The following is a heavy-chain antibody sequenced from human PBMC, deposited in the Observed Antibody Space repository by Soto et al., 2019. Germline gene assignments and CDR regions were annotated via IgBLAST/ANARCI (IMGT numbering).Heavy chain of an antibody. CDR3: ARLGASYDYVWGSYRYFDY. J-gene: IGHJ4*02. CDR2: INPNSGGT. CDR1: GYTFTGYY. Sequence: WASVKVSCKASGYTFTGYYMHWVRQAPGQGLEWMGWINPNSGGTNYAQKFQGRVTMTRDTSISTAYMELSRLRSDDTAMYYCARLGASYDYVWGSYRYFDYWGQGTLVTVSS. V-gene: IGHV1-2*02. D-gene: IGHD3-16*02.